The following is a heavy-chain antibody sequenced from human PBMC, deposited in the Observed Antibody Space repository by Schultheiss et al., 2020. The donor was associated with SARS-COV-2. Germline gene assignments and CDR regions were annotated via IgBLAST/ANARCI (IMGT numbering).Heavy chain of an antibody. CDR2: IYPGDSDT. D-gene: IGHD3-22*01. Sequence: GGSLRLSCKGSGYSFTSYWIGWVRQMPGKGLEWMGIIYPGDSDTRYSPSFQGQVTISADKSISTAYLQWSSLKASDTAVYYCARRSGYNSPFDYWGRNPGHRLL. CDR1: GYSFTSYW. CDR3: ARRSGYNSPFDY. V-gene: IGHV5-51*01. J-gene: IGHJ4*01.